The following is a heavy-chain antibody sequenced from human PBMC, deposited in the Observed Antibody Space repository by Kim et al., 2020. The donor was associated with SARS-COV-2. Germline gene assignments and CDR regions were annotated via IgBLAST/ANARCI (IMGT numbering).Heavy chain of an antibody. D-gene: IGHD3-16*02. V-gene: IGHV4-39*01. Sequence: SETLSLTCTVSGGSISSSSYYWGWIRQPPGKGLEWIGSIYHSGSTYYNPSLKSRVTISVDTSKNQFSLKLSSVTAADTAVYYCARQRPPFYDYVWGSYRYPFDYWGQGTLVTVSS. J-gene: IGHJ4*02. CDR3: ARQRPPFYDYVWGSYRYPFDY. CDR2: IYHSGST. CDR1: GGSISSSSYY.